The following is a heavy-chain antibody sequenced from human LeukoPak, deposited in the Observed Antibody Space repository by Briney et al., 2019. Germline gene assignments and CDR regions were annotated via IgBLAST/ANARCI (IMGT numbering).Heavy chain of an antibody. D-gene: IGHD3-10*01. V-gene: IGHV3-33*08. CDR1: GFTFSSYA. J-gene: IGHJ4*02. Sequence: GRSLRLSCAASGFTFSSYAMHWVRQAPGKGLEWVAVIWYDGSNKDYADSVKGRFTISGDKSKNTLYLQMNSLRAEDTAVYYCARDFYVGSGSYYIDYWGQGTLVTVSS. CDR3: ARDFYVGSGSYYIDY. CDR2: IWYDGSNK.